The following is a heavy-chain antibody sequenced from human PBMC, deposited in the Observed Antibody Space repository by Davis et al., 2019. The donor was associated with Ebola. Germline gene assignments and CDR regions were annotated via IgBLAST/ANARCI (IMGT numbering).Heavy chain of an antibody. J-gene: IGHJ4*02. CDR1: GGSISSHY. V-gene: IGHV4-59*11. D-gene: IGHD4-17*01. Sequence: SETLSLTCTVSGGSISSHYWSWIRQPPGKGLEWIGYIYYSGSTTYNPSLRSRVTISVDTSKTQFSLKLSSVTAADTAVYYCARADGDYVHFDYWGQGILVTVSS. CDR3: ARADGDYVHFDY. CDR2: IYYSGST.